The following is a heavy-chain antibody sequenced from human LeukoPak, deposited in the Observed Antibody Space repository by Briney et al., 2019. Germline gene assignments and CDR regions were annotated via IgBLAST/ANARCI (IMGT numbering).Heavy chain of an antibody. D-gene: IGHD3-3*01. CDR3: VRGVGHFDFWSGYSR. V-gene: IGHV3-48*04. CDR2: INSRSSAI. CDR1: GFTFSTYS. Sequence: GGSLRLSCAASGFTFSTYSMSWVRQAPGKGLEWVSDINSRSSAIYYADSVKGRFTISRDNAKNSLYLQMNSLGAEDTAVYYCVRGVGHFDFWSGYSRWGQGTLVTVSS. J-gene: IGHJ4*02.